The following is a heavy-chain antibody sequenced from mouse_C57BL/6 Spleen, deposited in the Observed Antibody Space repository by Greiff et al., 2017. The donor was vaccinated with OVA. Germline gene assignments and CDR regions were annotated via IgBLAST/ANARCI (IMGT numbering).Heavy chain of an antibody. D-gene: IGHD1-1*01. Sequence: EVKLMESGPELVKPGASVKISCKASGYSFTDYNMNWVKQSNGKSLEWIGVINPNYGTTSYNQKFKGKATLTVDKSSSTAYMQLNSLTSEDSAVYYCARPPITTVVEGAWFAYWGQGTLVTVSA. CDR3: ARPPITTVVEGAWFAY. V-gene: IGHV1-39*01. CDR1: GYSFTDYN. J-gene: IGHJ3*01. CDR2: INPNYGTT.